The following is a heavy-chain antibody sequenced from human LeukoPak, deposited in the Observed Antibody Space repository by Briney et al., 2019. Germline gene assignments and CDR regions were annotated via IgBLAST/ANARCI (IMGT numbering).Heavy chain of an antibody. CDR2: MYYSGST. Sequence: SETLSLTCTVSGGSISNNYWSWIRQPPGKALEWIGYMYYSGSTNYNPSLRSRVTILVDTSKNQFSLKLSSVTAADTAVYYCARVSYYDYVWGTYRRFLYYFDHWGQGTLVTVSS. D-gene: IGHD3-16*02. CDR1: GGSISNNY. J-gene: IGHJ4*02. V-gene: IGHV4-59*01. CDR3: ARVSYYDYVWGTYRRFLYYFDH.